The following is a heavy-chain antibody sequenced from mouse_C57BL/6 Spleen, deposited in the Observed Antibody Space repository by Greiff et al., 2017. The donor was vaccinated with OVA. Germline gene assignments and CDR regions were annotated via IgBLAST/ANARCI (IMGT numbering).Heavy chain of an antibody. CDR1: EYEFPSHD. CDR2: INSDGGST. D-gene: IGHD6-1*01. J-gene: IGHJ4*01. Sequence: DVKLVESGGGLVQPGASLKLSCESNEYEFPSHDMSWVRKTPEKRLELVAAINSDGGSTSYPDTMERRSIIPRDNTKKTLYLHMSSLRAEDTAVYYCARHASGKAMDYWGQGTSVIVSS. V-gene: IGHV5-2*03. CDR3: ARHASGKAMDY.